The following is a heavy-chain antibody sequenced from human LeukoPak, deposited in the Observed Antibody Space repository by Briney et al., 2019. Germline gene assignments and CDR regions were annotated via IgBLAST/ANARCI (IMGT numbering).Heavy chain of an antibody. Sequence: ASVKVSCKASGGTFSSYAISWVRQAPGQGLEWMGGIIPIFRTPNYAQRFQDRVTITADKSTSTAYMELSSLRSEDTAVYYCARDPYYGSGRYRYGMDVWGKGTTVTISS. J-gene: IGHJ6*04. D-gene: IGHD3-10*01. V-gene: IGHV1-69*06. CDR3: ARDPYYGSGRYRYGMDV. CDR2: IIPIFRTP. CDR1: GGTFSSYA.